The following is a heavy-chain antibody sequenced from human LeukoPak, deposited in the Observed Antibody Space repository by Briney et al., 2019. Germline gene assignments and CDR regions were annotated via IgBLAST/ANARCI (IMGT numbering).Heavy chain of an antibody. CDR3: AKDASTTNNFYFFDY. CDR2: ISKSGDIT. J-gene: IGHJ4*02. D-gene: IGHD1-1*01. V-gene: IGHV3-23*01. CDR1: GFTFTNYA. Sequence: GGSLRLACAASGFTFTNYAMTWVRQAPGKGLEWVSGISKSGDITFYADSVKGRFTISRDTSKSAVYLQMNNLRAEDTAIYYCAKDASTTNNFYFFDYWGQGALATVSS.